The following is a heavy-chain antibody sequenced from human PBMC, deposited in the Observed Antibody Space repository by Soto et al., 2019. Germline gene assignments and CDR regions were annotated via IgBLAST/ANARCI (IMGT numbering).Heavy chain of an antibody. CDR3: ANYTVAIRSFFFDF. CDR1: GFIFSNFG. J-gene: IGHJ4*02. D-gene: IGHD2-21*01. CDR2: IWYDGSNE. Sequence: GGTLRLSCAASGFIFSNFGMHWVRQAPGKGLEWVAVIWYDGSNEYYADSVKGRFTISRGNSKNTLYWQMHSLGVEDTAVYFCANYTVAIRSFFFDFSAQGTLVTGSS. V-gene: IGHV3-33*06.